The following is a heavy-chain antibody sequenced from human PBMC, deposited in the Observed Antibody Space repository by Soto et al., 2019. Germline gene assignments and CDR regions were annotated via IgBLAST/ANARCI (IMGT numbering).Heavy chain of an antibody. J-gene: IGHJ4*02. CDR3: ARVDYYDSSGYYHY. CDR1: GYNFIFHG. CDR2: ISGYNGNT. Sequence: QVQLVQSGAEVKKPGASVKVACKTSGYNFIFHGITWVRQAPGQGLEWMGWISGYNGNTDYAQKFQGRVTMTTDTSTSKGYMELRSLRSDGTAVYYCARVDYYDSSGYYHYWGQGPPVIV. V-gene: IGHV1-18*01. D-gene: IGHD3-22*01.